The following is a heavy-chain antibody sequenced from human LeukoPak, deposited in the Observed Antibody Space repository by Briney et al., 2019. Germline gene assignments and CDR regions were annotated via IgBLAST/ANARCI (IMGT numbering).Heavy chain of an antibody. V-gene: IGHV3-48*01. CDR3: ARDPYSGGYGSYYYYYMDV. D-gene: IGHD1-26*01. CDR1: GFTFSSYS. Sequence: GGSLRLSCAASGFTFSSYSMMWVRQAPGKGLEWVSYISSSSTTIHYADSVKGRFTISRDNAKNSVYLEMNSLRAEDTAVYYCARDPYSGGYGSYYYYYMDVWGKGTTVTISS. J-gene: IGHJ6*03. CDR2: ISSSSTTI.